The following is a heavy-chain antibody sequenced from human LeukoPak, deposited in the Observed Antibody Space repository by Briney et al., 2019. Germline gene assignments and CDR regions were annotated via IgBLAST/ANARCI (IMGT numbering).Heavy chain of an antibody. Sequence: PSETLSLTCAVYGGSFSVYYCSWIRQPPGKGLEWIGEINHSGSTNYNPSLKSRVTISVDTSKNQFSLKLSSVTAADTAVYYCARGPGSPMHKLRSHYMDVWGKGTTVTVSS. V-gene: IGHV4-34*01. CDR2: INHSGST. D-gene: IGHD1-1*01. CDR3: ARGPGSPMHKLRSHYMDV. CDR1: GGSFSVYY. J-gene: IGHJ6*03.